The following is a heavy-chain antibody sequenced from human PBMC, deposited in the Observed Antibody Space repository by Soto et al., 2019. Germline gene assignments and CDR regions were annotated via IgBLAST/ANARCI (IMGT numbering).Heavy chain of an antibody. D-gene: IGHD2-2*01. Sequence: QVQLVDSGGGVVQPGKSLRLSCVASGFTFTTFAMHWVRQAPGKGLEWVAAISANGYTQFYGHSEKGRFPISRDDSRNTVNLQLNSVRLDDTAVYYCVRDTAEDCSGATCYVPLQHWGQGTLVTVSS. CDR3: VRDTAEDCSGATCYVPLQH. CDR1: GFTFTTFA. J-gene: IGHJ1*01. V-gene: IGHV3-30*04. CDR2: ISANGYTQ.